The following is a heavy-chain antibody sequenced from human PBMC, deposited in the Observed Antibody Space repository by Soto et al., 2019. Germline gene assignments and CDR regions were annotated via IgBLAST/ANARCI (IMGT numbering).Heavy chain of an antibody. V-gene: IGHV4-39*01. D-gene: IGHD6-19*01. J-gene: IGHJ4*02. CDR1: GGSISSSSYY. Sequence: QLQLQESGPGLVKPSETLSLTCTVSGGSISSSSYYWGWIRQPPGKGLEWIGSIYYSGSTYYNPSLKSRVTISVDTSKNQFSLKLSSVTAADTAVYYCARHTQWSEYGFDYWGQGTLVTVSS. CDR3: ARHTQWSEYGFDY. CDR2: IYYSGST.